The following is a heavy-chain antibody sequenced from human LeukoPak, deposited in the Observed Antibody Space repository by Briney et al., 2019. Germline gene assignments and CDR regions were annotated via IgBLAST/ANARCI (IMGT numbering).Heavy chain of an antibody. CDR3: ASKEGFWSGLYMDV. D-gene: IGHD3-3*01. J-gene: IGHJ6*03. CDR2: IKQDGSEK. CDR1: GFTFSSYW. Sequence: SGGSLRLSFAASGFTFSSYWMSWVRQAPGKGLEWVANIKQDGSEKYYVDSVKGRFTISRDNAKNSLYLQMNSLRAEDTAVYYCASKEGFWSGLYMDVWGKGTTVTVSS. V-gene: IGHV3-7*01.